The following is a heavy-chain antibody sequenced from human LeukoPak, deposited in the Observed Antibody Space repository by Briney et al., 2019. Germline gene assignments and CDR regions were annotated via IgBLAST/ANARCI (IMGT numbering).Heavy chain of an antibody. Sequence: GGSLRLSCAASGFTFRSYAMSWVRQAPGKGLEWVSSISGSGGSTYHAASVKGRFTISRDNAKNSLYLQMNSLRAEDTAVYYCARDLYYDGNSWFDPWGQGTLVTVSS. V-gene: IGHV3-23*01. J-gene: IGHJ5*02. D-gene: IGHD3-22*01. CDR2: ISGSGGST. CDR1: GFTFRSYA. CDR3: ARDLYYDGNSWFDP.